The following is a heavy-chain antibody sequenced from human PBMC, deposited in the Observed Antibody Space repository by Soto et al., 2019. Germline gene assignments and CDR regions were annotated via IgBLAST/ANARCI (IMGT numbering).Heavy chain of an antibody. J-gene: IGHJ4*02. V-gene: IGHV5-51*01. CDR1: GYSFTNYW. CDR3: PRLLPPSGSGWFRYSY. CDR2: IYPDDSDT. D-gene: IGHD6-19*01. Sequence: ESLKISCKASGYSFTNYWIAWVRQVSVKGLEWMGIIYPDDSDTRYNPSFQGHVTISADTSIRSAYLQWSSLKASGTAMYYCPRLLPPSGSGWFRYSYWGQGSRVTVSS.